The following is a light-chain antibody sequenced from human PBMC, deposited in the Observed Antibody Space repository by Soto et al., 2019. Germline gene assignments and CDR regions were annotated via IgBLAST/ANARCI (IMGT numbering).Light chain of an antibody. CDR1: QSLVHSDGHTY. CDR3: MLATQFPLS. J-gene: IGKJ2*01. Sequence: DIVVTQTPLSLPVTVGQPASISCRSSQSLVHSDGHTYLSWLQQRPGQPPRLLIYKISKRFSGVPDRFIGSEAGTDFTRIISRVEPEDVGVYYWMLATQFPLSFGQGTRLEIK. CDR2: KIS. V-gene: IGKV2-24*01.